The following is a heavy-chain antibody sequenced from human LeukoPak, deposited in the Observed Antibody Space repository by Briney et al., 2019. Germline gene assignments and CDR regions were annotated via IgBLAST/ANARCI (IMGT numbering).Heavy chain of an antibody. CDR2: IWYDGSNK. D-gene: IGHD3-22*01. J-gene: IGHJ5*02. V-gene: IGHV3-33*01. CDR3: ARAPPDPYYYDSSGSGLDP. CDR1: GFTFSSYG. Sequence: GGSLRLSCAASGFTFSSYGMHWVRQAPGKGLEWVAVIWYDGSNKYYAGSVKGRFTISRDNSKNTLYLQMNSLRAEDTAVYYCARAPPDPYYYDSSGSGLDPWGQGTLVTVSS.